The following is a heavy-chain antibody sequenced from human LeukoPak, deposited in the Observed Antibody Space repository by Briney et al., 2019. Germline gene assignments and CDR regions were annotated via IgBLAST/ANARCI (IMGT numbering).Heavy chain of an antibody. J-gene: IGHJ6*02. Sequence: PGGSLRLSCVASGFTFSSYSMKWVRQAPGKGLEWVSSISSSSSYIDYADSVKGRFTISRDNAKNSLYLQMRSLRAEDTAVFYCARDRDSWSSYDRIDGWDVWGQGTTVTVSS. CDR2: ISSSSSYI. V-gene: IGHV3-21*01. CDR1: GFTFSSYS. CDR3: ARDRDSWSSYDRIDGWDV. D-gene: IGHD3-3*01.